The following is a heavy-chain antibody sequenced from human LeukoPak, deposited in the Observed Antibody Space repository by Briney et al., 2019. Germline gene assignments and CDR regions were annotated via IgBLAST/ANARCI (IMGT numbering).Heavy chain of an antibody. V-gene: IGHV3-74*01. D-gene: IGHD1-1*01. CDR1: GFTFNNYW. CDR2: INNDGSSA. J-gene: IGHJ6*02. CDR3: ARRGTGHGMDV. Sequence: GGSLRLSCAASGFTFNNYWIHWVRQVPGKGLVWVSRINNDGSSASYVDSVKGRFTISRDYAKNTLVLQMNSLRAEDTAVYYCARRGTGHGMDVWGQGTTVIVSS.